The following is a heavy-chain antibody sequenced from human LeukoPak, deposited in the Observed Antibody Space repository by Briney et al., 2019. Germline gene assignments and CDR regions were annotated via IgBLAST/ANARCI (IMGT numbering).Heavy chain of an antibody. CDR1: GYSFTNYW. V-gene: IGHV5-51*01. J-gene: IGHJ5*02. CDR3: ARRRRCSGATCYGWFDP. Sequence: GESLQISCKGSGYSFTNYWIGWVRQMPGKGLEWMGIIYPGDSDTRYSPSFQGQVTISADKSINTAYLQWSSLKASDSAIYYCARRRRCSGATCYGWFDPWAREPWSPSPQ. D-gene: IGHD2-15*01. CDR2: IYPGDSDT.